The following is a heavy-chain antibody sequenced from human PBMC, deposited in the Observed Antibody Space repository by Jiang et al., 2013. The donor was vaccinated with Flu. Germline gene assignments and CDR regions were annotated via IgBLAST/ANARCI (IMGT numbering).Heavy chain of an antibody. J-gene: IGHJ5*02. CDR2: ISSNGGST. D-gene: IGHD3-9*01. Sequence: PGKGLEYVSAISSNGGSTYYADSVKGRFTISRDNSKNTLYLQMSSLRAEDTAVYYCVETSPRGYDILTGYYPWFDPWGQGTLVTVSS. V-gene: IGHV3-64D*09. CDR3: VETSPRGYDILTGYYPWFDP.